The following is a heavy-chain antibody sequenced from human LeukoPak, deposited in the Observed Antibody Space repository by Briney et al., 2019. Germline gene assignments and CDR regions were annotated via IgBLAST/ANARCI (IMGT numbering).Heavy chain of an antibody. CDR2: IRYDGSNK. D-gene: IGHD4-17*01. CDR3: AKDKDYGDYVFDY. V-gene: IGHV3-30*02. CDR1: GFTFSSYG. Sequence: GGSLRFSCAASGFTFSSYGMHWVRQAPGKGLEWVAFIRYDGSNKYYADSVKGRFTISRDNSKNTLYLQMNSLRAEDTAVYYCAKDKDYGDYVFDYWGQGTLVTVSS. J-gene: IGHJ4*02.